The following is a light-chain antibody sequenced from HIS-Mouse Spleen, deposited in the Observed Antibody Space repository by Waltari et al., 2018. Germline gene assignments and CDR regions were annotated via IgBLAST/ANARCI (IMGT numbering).Light chain of an antibody. CDR1: SSDVGSYNL. V-gene: IGLV2-23*01. CDR2: EGS. Sequence: QSALTQPASVSGSPGQSITISCTGTSSDVGSYNLDSWYQQHPGKAPKLMIYEGSKRPSGVSNRLSGSKSGNTASLTISGLQAEDEADYYCCAYAGSSTVVFGGGTKLTVL. J-gene: IGLJ2*01. CDR3: CAYAGSSTVV.